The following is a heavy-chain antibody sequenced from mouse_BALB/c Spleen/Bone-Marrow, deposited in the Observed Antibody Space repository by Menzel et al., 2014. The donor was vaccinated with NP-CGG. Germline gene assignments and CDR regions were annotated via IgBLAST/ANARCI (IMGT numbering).Heavy chain of an antibody. V-gene: IGHV1-9*01. Sequence: QVQLQQPGAELMRPGASVKISCKATGYTFSSYWIEWVKQRPGHGLEWIGEILPGSGSTNYNEKFKGKATFTADTSSNTAYMQLSSLTSEDSAVYYCARRGLRRGYYFDYWGQGTTLTVSS. D-gene: IGHD2-4*01. CDR3: ARRGLRRGYYFDY. CDR2: ILPGSGST. J-gene: IGHJ2*01. CDR1: GYTFSSYW.